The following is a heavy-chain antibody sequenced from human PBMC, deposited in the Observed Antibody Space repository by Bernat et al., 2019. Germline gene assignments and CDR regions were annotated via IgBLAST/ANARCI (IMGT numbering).Heavy chain of an antibody. V-gene: IGHV4-34*01. CDR1: GGSFSGYY. CDR2: INHSGST. J-gene: IGHJ4*02. CDR3: ARSQMSGYDDGHGS. D-gene: IGHD5-12*01. Sequence: QVQLQQWGAGLLKSSETLSLTCAVYGGSFSGYYWSWIRQPPGKGLEWIGEINHSGSTKYNPSLKSRVTIPVDTSKNQFSLKLSSVTAADTAIYYCARSQMSGYDDGHGSWGQGTLVTVSS.